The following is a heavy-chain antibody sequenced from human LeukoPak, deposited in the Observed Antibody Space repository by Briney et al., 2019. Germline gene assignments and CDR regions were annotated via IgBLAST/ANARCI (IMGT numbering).Heavy chain of an antibody. V-gene: IGHV1-8*01. CDR3: ARIHDFWSGSQNWFDP. CDR2: VNPNSGNT. Sequence: GASVKVSCKDSGCTFTSYDINWVRQATGQGLEWMGWVNPNSGNTGYAQKFQGRVTMTRNTSISTAYMELSSLRSEDTAVYYCARIHDFWSGSQNWFDPWGQGTLVTVSS. J-gene: IGHJ5*02. D-gene: IGHD3-3*01. CDR1: GCTFTSYD.